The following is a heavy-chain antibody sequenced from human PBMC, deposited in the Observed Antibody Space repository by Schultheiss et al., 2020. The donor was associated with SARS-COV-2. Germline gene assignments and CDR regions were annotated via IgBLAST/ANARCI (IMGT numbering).Heavy chain of an antibody. V-gene: IGHV3-23*01. J-gene: IGHJ4*02. CDR1: GFTFSSYA. CDR2: ISGSGGST. CDR3: AKVGRRYFDWLPDY. D-gene: IGHD3-9*01. Sequence: GESLKISCAASGFTFSSYAMSWVRQAPGKGLEWVSAISGSGGSTYYADSVKGRFTISRDNSKNTLYLQMNSLRAEDTAVYYCAKVGRRYFDWLPDYWGQGTLVTVSS.